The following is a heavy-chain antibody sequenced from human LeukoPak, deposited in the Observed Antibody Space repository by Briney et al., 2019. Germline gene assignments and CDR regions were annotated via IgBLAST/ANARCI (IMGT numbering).Heavy chain of an antibody. D-gene: IGHD6-13*01. CDR3: ARGAGIAGGSYFDY. J-gene: IGHJ4*02. CDR1: GFTFSTYS. Sequence: GGTLRLSGAASGFTFSTYSMNWVRQAPGKGLKWVSSISASSNYIYYADSLKGRFTISRDNAKNSLYLQMNSLRAEDTAVYFCARGAGIAGGSYFDYWGQGTLVTVSS. CDR2: ISASSNYI. V-gene: IGHV3-21*01.